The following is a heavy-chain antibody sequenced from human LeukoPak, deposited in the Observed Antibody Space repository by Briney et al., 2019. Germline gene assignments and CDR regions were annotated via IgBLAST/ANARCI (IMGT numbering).Heavy chain of an antibody. CDR2: ISSSGSTI. D-gene: IGHD2/OR15-2a*01. CDR1: GFTFSDYY. Sequence: GGSLRLSCAASGFTFSDYYMSWIRQAPGKGLEWVSHISSSGSTIYYADSVKGRFTISRDNAKNSLYLQMNSLKAEDTAVYYCARDQYGGAFDIWGQGTMVTVSS. V-gene: IGHV3-11*04. J-gene: IGHJ3*02. CDR3: ARDQYGGAFDI.